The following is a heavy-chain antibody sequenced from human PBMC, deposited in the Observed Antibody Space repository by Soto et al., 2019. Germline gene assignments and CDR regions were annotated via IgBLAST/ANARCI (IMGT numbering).Heavy chain of an antibody. CDR3: ASPPYSASYYYIDQ. D-gene: IGHD1-26*01. V-gene: IGHV5-51*01. J-gene: IGHJ4*02. CDR1: GYSFTSYW. Sequence: GESLKISCKASGYSFTSYWIGWVRQMPGKGLEWMGIIYPGDSDTIYSPSFQGQVTISADKSISTAYLQWNSLKASDTAMYYCASPPYSASYYYIDQWGQGTPVTVAS. CDR2: IYPGDSDT.